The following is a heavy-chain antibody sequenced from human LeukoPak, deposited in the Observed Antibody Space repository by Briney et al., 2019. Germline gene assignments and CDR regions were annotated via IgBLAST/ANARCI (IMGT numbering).Heavy chain of an antibody. D-gene: IGHD3-22*01. CDR1: GGTFSSYA. Sequence: SVKVSCKASGGTFSSYAISWVRQATGQGLEWMGGIIPIFGTANYAQKFQGRVTITADESTSTAYMELSSLRSEDTAVYYCAKHRFESGGYHSTDWGQGTLVTVSS. CDR3: AKHRFESGGYHSTD. J-gene: IGHJ4*02. CDR2: IIPIFGTA. V-gene: IGHV1-69*13.